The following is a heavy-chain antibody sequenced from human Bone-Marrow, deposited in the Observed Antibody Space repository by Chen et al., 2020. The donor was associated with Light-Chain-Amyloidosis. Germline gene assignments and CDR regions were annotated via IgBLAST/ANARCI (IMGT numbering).Heavy chain of an antibody. CDR3: AREPGIAVAGYYYYYGMDV. Sequence: EVQLVESGGGLVKPGGSLRLSCAAAGFTFSSYSMNWVRQAPGKGLEWVSSISSSSSYIYYADSVKARFTISRDNAKNSLYLQMNSLRAEDTAVYYCAREPGIAVAGYYYYYGMDVWGQGTTVTVSS. J-gene: IGHJ6*02. V-gene: IGHV3-21*01. CDR2: ISSSSSYI. D-gene: IGHD6-19*01. CDR1: GFTFSSYS.